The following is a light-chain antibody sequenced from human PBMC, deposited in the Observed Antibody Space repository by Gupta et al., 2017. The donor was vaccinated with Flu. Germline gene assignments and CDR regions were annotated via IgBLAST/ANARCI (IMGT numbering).Light chain of an antibody. CDR2: TAS. V-gene: IGKV1-17*02. CDR1: HAIRNY. J-gene: IGKJ2*01. Sequence: RTSHAIRNYLGWYQQKPGEAPKRLVSTASSLQTGVPSRFSVSGSGTEFTLTITNLRPEDFATYYCPTYNSCFPMYTFGQGTKLET. CDR3: PTYNSCFPMYT.